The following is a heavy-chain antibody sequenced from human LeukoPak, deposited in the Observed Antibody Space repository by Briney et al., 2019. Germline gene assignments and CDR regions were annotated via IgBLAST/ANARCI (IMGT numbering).Heavy chain of an antibody. J-gene: IGHJ4*02. CDR3: AKDCNSGFDY. CDR2: ISYDGSNK. Sequence: GRSLRLSCAASGFTFSSYGMHWVRQAPGKGLEWVAVISYDGSNKYYADSVKGRFTISRDNSKNTLYLQMNSLRAEDTAVYYCAKDCNSGFDYWGQGTLVTVSS. CDR1: GFTFSSYG. V-gene: IGHV3-30*18. D-gene: IGHD2/OR15-2a*01.